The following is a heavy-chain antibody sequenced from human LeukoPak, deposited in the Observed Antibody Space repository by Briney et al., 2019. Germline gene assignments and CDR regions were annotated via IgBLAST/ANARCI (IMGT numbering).Heavy chain of an antibody. CDR3: ARGVYIRTSWFDP. D-gene: IGHD5/OR15-5a*01. Sequence: PSETLSLTCTVSGGSISSYYWSLIRQPPGKGLEWIWYIYYSGSTNYNPSLKSRVTISVDTSRNQFSLKLSSVTAADTAVYYCARGVYIRTSWFDPWGQGTLVTVSS. V-gene: IGHV4-59*01. CDR2: IYYSGST. CDR1: GGSISSYY. J-gene: IGHJ5*02.